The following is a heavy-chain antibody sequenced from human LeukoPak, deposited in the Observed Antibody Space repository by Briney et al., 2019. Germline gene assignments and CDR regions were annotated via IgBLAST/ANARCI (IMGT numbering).Heavy chain of an antibody. CDR2: IIPIFGTT. J-gene: IGHJ2*01. V-gene: IGHV1-69*13. CDR1: GGTFSNYT. CDR3: ASASGNIVVVPVAVWYFDL. Sequence: SVKVSCKASGGTFSNYTISWVRQAPGQGLEWMGGIIPIFGTTNYAQKFQGRVTITADESTSTGYMELSSLRSEDTAVYYCASASGNIVVVPVAVWYFDLWGRGTLVTVSS. D-gene: IGHD2-2*01.